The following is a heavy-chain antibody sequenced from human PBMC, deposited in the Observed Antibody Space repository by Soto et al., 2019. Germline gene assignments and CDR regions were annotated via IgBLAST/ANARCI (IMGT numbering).Heavy chain of an antibody. CDR1: GYTFTSYA. V-gene: IGHV1-3*01. CDR2: INAGNGNT. Sequence: QVQLVQSGAEVKKPGASVKVSCKASGYTFTSYAMHWVRQAPGQRLEWMGWINAGNGNTKYSQKFQGRVTITRDTSASTAYMERSSWRSEDTAVYYCARGPGGPDGPGDYWGQGTLVTVSS. J-gene: IGHJ4*02. D-gene: IGHD2-15*01. CDR3: ARGPGGPDGPGDY.